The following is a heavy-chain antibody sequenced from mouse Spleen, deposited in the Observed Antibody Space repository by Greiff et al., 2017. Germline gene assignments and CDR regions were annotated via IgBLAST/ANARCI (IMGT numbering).Heavy chain of an antibody. CDR2: INPNNGGT. CDR1: GYTFTDYN. Sequence: EVQLQQSGPELVKPGASVKIPCKASGYTFTDYNMDWVKQSHGKSLEWIGDINPNNGGTIYNQKFKGKATLTVDKSSSTAYMELRSLTSEDTAVYYCARFPYYGNRDYYAMDYWGQGTSVTVSS. CDR3: ARFPYYGNRDYYAMDY. V-gene: IGHV1-18*01. J-gene: IGHJ4*01. D-gene: IGHD2-1*01.